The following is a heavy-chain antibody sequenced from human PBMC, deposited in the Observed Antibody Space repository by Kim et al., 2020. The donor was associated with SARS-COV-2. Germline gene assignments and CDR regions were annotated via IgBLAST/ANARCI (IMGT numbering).Heavy chain of an antibody. CDR2: ISYDGSNK. CDR1: GFTFSSYA. V-gene: IGHV3-30*04. D-gene: IGHD5-12*01. J-gene: IGHJ6*02. CDR3: ARGASDYLDYYYGMDV. Sequence: GGSLRLSCAASGFTFSSYAMHWVRQAPGKGLEWVAVISYDGSNKYYADSVKGRFTISRDNSKNTLYLQMNSLRAEDTAVYYCARGASDYLDYYYGMDVWGQGTTVTVSS.